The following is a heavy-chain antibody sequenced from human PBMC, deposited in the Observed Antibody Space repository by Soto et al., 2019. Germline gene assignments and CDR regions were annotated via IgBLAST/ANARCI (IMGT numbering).Heavy chain of an antibody. CDR1: GFTFNNYW. D-gene: IGHD6-19*01. J-gene: IGHJ4*02. V-gene: IGHV3-74*01. Sequence: GGSLRLSCAASGFTFNNYWIHWVRQAPGKGLVWVSRIKYDATSTNYADSVKGRFSISRDNAKNTVYLQMTSLRGDDTAVYYCATGSATYFNYWAQGTLVTVSS. CDR2: IKYDATST. CDR3: ATGSATYFNY.